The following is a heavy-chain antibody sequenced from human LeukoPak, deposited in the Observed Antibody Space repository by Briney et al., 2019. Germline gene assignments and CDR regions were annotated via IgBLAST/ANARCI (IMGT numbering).Heavy chain of an antibody. V-gene: IGHV3-30*03. D-gene: IGHD2-2*01. J-gene: IGHJ6*03. CDR3: ASSSTRSRYYYYYYMDV. CDR1: GFTFNNYG. Sequence: PGGSLRLSCAASGFTFNNYGMHWVRQAPGKGLDWVAFISFDGSSKYYADSVKGRFTISRDNSKNTLYLQMNSLRAEDTAVYYCASSSTRSRYYYYYYMDVWGKGTTVTVSS. CDR2: ISFDGSSK.